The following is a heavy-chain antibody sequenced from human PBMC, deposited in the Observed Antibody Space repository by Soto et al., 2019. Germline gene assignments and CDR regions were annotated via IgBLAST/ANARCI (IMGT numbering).Heavy chain of an antibody. Sequence: QVQLVESGGSVVQPGGSLRLSCAASGFIFSSFGMHWVRQAPGKGLEWVAHIWYDGSNRYYADSVKGRFTISRDNSRNTLYLQMNSLRAEDTAVYHCVRDLLGSGGHFDYWGQGTLVTVSS. CDR2: IWYDGSNR. CDR1: GFIFSSFG. J-gene: IGHJ4*02. D-gene: IGHD7-27*01. CDR3: VRDLLGSGGHFDY. V-gene: IGHV3-33*01.